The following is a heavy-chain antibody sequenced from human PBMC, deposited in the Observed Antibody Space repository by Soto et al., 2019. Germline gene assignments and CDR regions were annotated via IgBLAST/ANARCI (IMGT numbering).Heavy chain of an antibody. Sequence: PGGSLRLSCVASGFTFSNYAMHWVRQTPGKGLEWVAVISHDVTNQYYADSVKGRFTISRDNSKNTLYLQMNSLRAEDTAVYYCARGDNFYDSSGYYYWGQGTLVTAPQ. CDR2: ISHDVTNQ. V-gene: IGHV3-30-3*01. D-gene: IGHD3-22*01. J-gene: IGHJ4*02. CDR3: ARGDNFYDSSGYYY. CDR1: GFTFSNYA.